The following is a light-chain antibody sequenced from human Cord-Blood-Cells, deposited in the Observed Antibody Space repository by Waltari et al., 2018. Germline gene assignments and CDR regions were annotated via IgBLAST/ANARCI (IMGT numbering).Light chain of an antibody. Sequence: QSALTQPASVSGSPGQSITISCTGTSSDVGSYNLVSWYQQHPGKATKLMIYEVRKRPSGVSNRFSGSKSGNTASLTISGLQAEDEAYYYCCSYAGSSTWVFGGGTKLTVL. CDR1: SSDVGSYNL. V-gene: IGLV2-23*02. J-gene: IGLJ3*02. CDR2: EVR. CDR3: CSYAGSSTWV.